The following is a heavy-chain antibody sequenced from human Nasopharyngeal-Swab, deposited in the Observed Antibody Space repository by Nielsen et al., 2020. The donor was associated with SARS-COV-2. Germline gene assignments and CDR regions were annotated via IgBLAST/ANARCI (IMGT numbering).Heavy chain of an antibody. CDR2: IYHSGST. CDR1: GFTFSDYY. V-gene: IGHV4-34*01. Sequence: GSLRLSCAASGFTFSDYYMSWVRQPPGKGLEWIGEIYHSGSTNYNPSLKSRVTISVDKSKNQFSLKLSSVTAADTAVYYCARGRRDITGTTGGGWYFDLWGRGTLVTVSS. J-gene: IGHJ2*01. D-gene: IGHD1-7*01. CDR3: ARGRRDITGTTGGGWYFDL.